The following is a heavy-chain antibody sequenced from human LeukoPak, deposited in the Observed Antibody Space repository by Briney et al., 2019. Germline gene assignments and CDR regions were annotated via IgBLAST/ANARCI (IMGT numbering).Heavy chain of an antibody. Sequence: GGSLSLSCAASGFTFSDHYMDWVRQAPGKGLEWVGRTRNKANSYTTEYAASVKGRFTISRDDSKNSLYLQMNSLKAEDTAVYYCVREYQLLGYYYYYMDVWGKGTTVTVSS. CDR3: VREYQLLGYYYYYMDV. J-gene: IGHJ6*03. V-gene: IGHV3-72*01. CDR1: GFTFSDHY. D-gene: IGHD2-2*01. CDR2: TRNKANSYTT.